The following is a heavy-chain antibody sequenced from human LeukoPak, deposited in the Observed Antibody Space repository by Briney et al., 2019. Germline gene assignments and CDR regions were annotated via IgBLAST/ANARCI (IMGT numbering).Heavy chain of an antibody. D-gene: IGHD2-2*01. V-gene: IGHV1-69*13. J-gene: IGHJ4*02. CDR3: ASPAYQSA. CDR2: IIPIFGTA. CDR1: RGTFSSYA. Sequence: ASVKVSCKDSRGTFSSYAISWVRQAPGQGLEWMGGIIPIFGTANYAQKFQGRVTITADESTSTAYMELSSLRSEDTAVYYCASPAYQSAWRQGTLVTVSS.